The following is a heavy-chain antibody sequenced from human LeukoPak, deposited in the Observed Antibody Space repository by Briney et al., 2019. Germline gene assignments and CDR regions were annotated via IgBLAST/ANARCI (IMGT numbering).Heavy chain of an antibody. V-gene: IGHV1-2*06. D-gene: IGHD3-22*01. CDR2: INPNSGGT. Sequence: ASVKVSCKASAYSFTDYYIHWVRQAPGQGLEWMGRINPNSGGTDYAQKFQGRVTMTRDTSISTAYMELSRLRFDDTAVYYCARSSPTYYFDSSGYYYGDYWGQGTLVIVSS. J-gene: IGHJ4*02. CDR3: ARSSPTYYFDSSGYYYGDY. CDR1: AYSFTDYY.